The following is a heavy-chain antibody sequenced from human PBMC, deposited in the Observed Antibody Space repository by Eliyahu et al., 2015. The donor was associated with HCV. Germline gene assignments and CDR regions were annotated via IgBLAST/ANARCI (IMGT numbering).Heavy chain of an antibody. V-gene: IGHV3-53*01. Sequence: GKGLEWVSVIYSGGSTYYADSVKGRFTISRDNSKNTLYLQMNSLRAEDTAVYYCARGHYDSSGYYAYNWFDPWGQGTLVTVSS. CDR2: IYSGGST. D-gene: IGHD3-22*01. CDR3: ARGHYDSSGYYAYNWFDP. J-gene: IGHJ5*02.